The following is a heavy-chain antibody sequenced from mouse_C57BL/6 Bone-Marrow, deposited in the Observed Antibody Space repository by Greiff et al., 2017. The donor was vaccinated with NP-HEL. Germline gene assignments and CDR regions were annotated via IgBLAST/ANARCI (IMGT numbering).Heavy chain of an antibody. CDR2: IYPGSGST. Sequence: QVQLKQPGAELVKPGASVKMSCKASGYTFTSYWITWVKQRPGQGLEWIGDIYPGSGSTNYNEKFKSKATLTVDTSSSTAYMQLSSLTSEDSAVYYCARRDGYSSYWYFDVWGTGTTVTVSS. CDR1: GYTFTSYW. CDR3: ARRDGYSSYWYFDV. V-gene: IGHV1-55*01. J-gene: IGHJ1*03. D-gene: IGHD2-3*01.